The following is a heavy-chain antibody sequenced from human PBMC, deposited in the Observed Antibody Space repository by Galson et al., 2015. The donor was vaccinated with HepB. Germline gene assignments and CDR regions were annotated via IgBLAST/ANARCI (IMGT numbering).Heavy chain of an antibody. CDR2: IHPGDGET. CDR1: GYRFITHW. CDR3: ARIEGRDFWSGYYKANWFDP. V-gene: IGHV5-51*01. J-gene: IGHJ5*02. Sequence: QSGAEVKKPGESLKISCKGSGYRFITHWIAWVRQKPGKGLEWMGMIHPGDGETRYSPSFQGQVTMSADKSLNSAYLQWTSLRASDTAIYYCARIEGRDFWSGYYKANWFDPWGQGTLVTVSS. D-gene: IGHD3-3*01.